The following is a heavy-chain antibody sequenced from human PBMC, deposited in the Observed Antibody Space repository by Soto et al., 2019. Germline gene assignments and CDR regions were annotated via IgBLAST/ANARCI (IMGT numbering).Heavy chain of an antibody. CDR2: ISSSSSYI. V-gene: IGHV3-21*01. Sequence: EVQLVESGGGLVKPGGSLRLSCAASGFTFSSYSMNWVRQAPGKGLEWVSSISSSSSYIYSADLVRGRCTISRDNAKNSLYLQMNSLRAEDTAVYYCARSRMAGYHSLDYWGQGTLVTVSS. J-gene: IGHJ4*02. CDR1: GFTFSSYS. D-gene: IGHD6-19*01. CDR3: ARSRMAGYHSLDY.